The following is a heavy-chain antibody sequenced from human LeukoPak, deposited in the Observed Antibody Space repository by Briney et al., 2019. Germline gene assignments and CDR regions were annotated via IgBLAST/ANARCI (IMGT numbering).Heavy chain of an antibody. J-gene: IGHJ3*02. Sequence: SETLSLTCEVSDDSFSSHYWTWIRQPPGKGLEWIGYISHIGSTNYNPSLKSRVTISIDTSKNQFSLKLSSVTAADTAVYYCARDLVTVTKGFDIWGQGTMSPSLQ. CDR1: DDSFSSHY. CDR3: ARDLVTVTKGFDI. D-gene: IGHD4-17*01. V-gene: IGHV4-59*11. CDR2: ISHIGST.